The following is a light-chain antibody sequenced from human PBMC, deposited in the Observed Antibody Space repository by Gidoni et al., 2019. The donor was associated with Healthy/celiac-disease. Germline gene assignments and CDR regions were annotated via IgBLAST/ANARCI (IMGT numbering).Light chain of an antibody. V-gene: IGKV4-1*01. CDR3: QQYYSTPRT. J-gene: IGKJ4*01. CDR2: WAS. CDR1: QSVLYSSNNKNY. Sequence: DIVMTQSPDPLAVSLGERATINCKSSQSVLYSSNNKNYLAWYQQKPGQPPKLLIYWASTRASGVPDRFSGSGSGTDFTLTISSLQAEDVAVYYCQQYYSTPRTFGGGTKVEIK.